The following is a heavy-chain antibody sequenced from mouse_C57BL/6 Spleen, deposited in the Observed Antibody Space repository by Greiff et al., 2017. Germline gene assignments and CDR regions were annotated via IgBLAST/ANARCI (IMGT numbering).Heavy chain of an antibody. J-gene: IGHJ3*01. V-gene: IGHV1-64*01. CDR1: GYTFTSYW. D-gene: IGHD1-1*01. CDR3: AREDGSSYWFAY. CDR2: IHPNSGST. Sequence: VQLQQPGAELVKPGASVKLSCKASGYTFTSYWMHWVKQRPGQGLEWIGMIHPNSGSTNYNEKFKSKATLTVDKSSSTAYMQLSSLTSEDSAVYCCAREDGSSYWFAYWGQGTLVTVSA.